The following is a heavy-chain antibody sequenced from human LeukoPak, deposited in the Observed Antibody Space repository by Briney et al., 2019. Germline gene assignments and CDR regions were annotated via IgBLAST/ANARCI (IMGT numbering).Heavy chain of an antibody. Sequence: ASVKVSCKAFGYSLTDYTMNWVRQAPGQGLEWMGWINTNTGNPTYAQGFTGRIVFSLDTSVSTAYLQISSLKAEDTAVYYCARARGRFYDSSGPKLDYWGQGTLVTVPS. V-gene: IGHV7-4-1*02. CDR3: ARARGRFYDSSGPKLDY. D-gene: IGHD3-22*01. CDR1: GYSLTDYT. CDR2: INTNTGNP. J-gene: IGHJ4*02.